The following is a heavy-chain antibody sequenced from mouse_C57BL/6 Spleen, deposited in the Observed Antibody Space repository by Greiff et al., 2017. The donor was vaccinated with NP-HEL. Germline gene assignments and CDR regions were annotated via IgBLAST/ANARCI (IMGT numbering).Heavy chain of an antibody. CDR1: GYTFTDYE. D-gene: IGHD2-5*01. Sequence: QVQLQQSGAELVRPGASVTLSCKASGYTFTDYEMHWVKQTPGHGLEWIGSIDPETGGTTYNQKFKGKAILTADKSSSPAYMELLSLTFEAADVYYCSGAHSNYVGAMDYWGQGTSVTVSA. CDR2: IDPETGGT. J-gene: IGHJ4*01. CDR3: SGAHSNYVGAMDY. V-gene: IGHV1-15*01.